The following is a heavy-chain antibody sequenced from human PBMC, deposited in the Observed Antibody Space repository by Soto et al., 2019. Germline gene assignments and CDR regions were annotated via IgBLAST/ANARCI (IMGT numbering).Heavy chain of an antibody. V-gene: IGHV3-30*18. J-gene: IGHJ6*02. CDR3: AKVGMGVRGVITHYYYYDGMDV. D-gene: IGHD3-10*01. CDR1: GFTFSSYG. Sequence: QVQLVESGGGVVQPGRSLRLSCAASGFTFSSYGMHWVRQAPGKGLEWVAVISYDGSNKYYADSVKGRFTISRDNSKNTMYLQMNSLRAEDTAVYYCAKVGMGVRGVITHYYYYDGMDVWGQGTTVTVSS. CDR2: ISYDGSNK.